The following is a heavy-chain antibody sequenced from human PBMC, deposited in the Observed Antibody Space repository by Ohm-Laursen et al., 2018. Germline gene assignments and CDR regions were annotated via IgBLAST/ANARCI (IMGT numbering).Heavy chain of an antibody. J-gene: IGHJ4*02. D-gene: IGHD3-22*01. Sequence: TQTLTLTCAISGDSVSSNSAAWNWIRQSPSRGLEWLGRTYYRSKWYNDYAVSVKSRITINPDTSKNQFSLQLNSVTPEDTAVYYCARVTLAYYDSSGYFDYWGQGTLVTVSS. V-gene: IGHV6-1*01. CDR2: TYYRSKWYN. CDR3: ARVTLAYYDSSGYFDY. CDR1: GDSVSSNSAA.